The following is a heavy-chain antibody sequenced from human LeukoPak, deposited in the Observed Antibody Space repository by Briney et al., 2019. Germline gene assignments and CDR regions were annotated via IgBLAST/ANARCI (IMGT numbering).Heavy chain of an antibody. J-gene: IGHJ4*02. CDR1: GFKFSDHY. D-gene: IGHD2-15*01. CDR2: SRNKASSYTT. Sequence: PGGSLGLSCAASGFKFSDHYIDWVRQAPGKGLEWVGRSRNKASSYTTEYAASVEGRFTISGDDSKYTLYLQMNSLKTEDTAVYYCTRRYCSGGTCSVDYWGQGTLVTVSS. V-gene: IGHV3-72*01. CDR3: TRRYCSGGTCSVDY.